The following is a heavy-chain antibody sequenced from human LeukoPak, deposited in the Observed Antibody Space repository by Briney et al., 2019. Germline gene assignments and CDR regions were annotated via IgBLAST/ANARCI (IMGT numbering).Heavy chain of an antibody. Sequence: ASVKVSCKASGYTFTGYYMHWVRQAPGQGLEWMGWINPNSGGTNYAQKFQGRVTMTRDTSISTAYMELSRLRSDDTAVYYCARGWRWLQLYYYYYMDVWGKGTTVTISS. CDR3: ARGWRWLQLYYYYYMDV. V-gene: IGHV1-2*02. CDR1: GYTFTGYY. D-gene: IGHD5-24*01. J-gene: IGHJ6*03. CDR2: INPNSGGT.